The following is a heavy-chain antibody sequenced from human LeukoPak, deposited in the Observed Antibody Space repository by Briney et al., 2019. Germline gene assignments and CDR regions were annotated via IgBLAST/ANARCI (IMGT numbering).Heavy chain of an antibody. CDR2: ISAYNGNT. J-gene: IGHJ6*02. CDR1: GYTFTSYG. V-gene: IGHV1-18*01. D-gene: IGHD3-10*01. CDR3: ARGGFTMVRGVSPRGVDV. Sequence: GASVKVSCKASGYTFTSYGISWVRQAPGQGLEWMGWISAYNGNTNYAQKLQGRVTMTTDTSTSTAYMELRSLRSDDTAVYYCARGGFTMVRGVSPRGVDVWGQGTTVTVSS.